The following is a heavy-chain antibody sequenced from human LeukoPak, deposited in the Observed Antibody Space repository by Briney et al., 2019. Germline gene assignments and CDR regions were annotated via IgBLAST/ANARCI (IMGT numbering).Heavy chain of an antibody. Sequence: SETLSLTCTVSGASISGYYWSWIRQPPGRGLEWIGYIYYSGSTSYNPSLRSRVTISVDIANNQFSLKLSSVTAADTAVYYCARGERPGCDYWGQGTLVTVSS. V-gene: IGHV4-59*01. CDR2: IYYSGST. CDR3: ARGERPGCDY. CDR1: GASISGYY. D-gene: IGHD1-1*01. J-gene: IGHJ4*02.